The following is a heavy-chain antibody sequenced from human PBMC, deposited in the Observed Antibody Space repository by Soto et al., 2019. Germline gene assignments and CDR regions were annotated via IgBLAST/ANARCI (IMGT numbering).Heavy chain of an antibody. D-gene: IGHD3-10*01. CDR1: GFTFSAFA. CDR2: LAYDGTNE. V-gene: IGHV3-30-3*01. J-gene: IGHJ4*02. Sequence: QVQLVESGGGVVQPGGSLTLSCAASGFTFSAFAMHWVRQAPGKGLDWVAVLAYDGTNEYYADSVKGRFTISRDNSKNTLYLHMGGLRGDETAVYYCARGASGGVDYWGQGTPVTVSS. CDR3: ARGASGGVDY.